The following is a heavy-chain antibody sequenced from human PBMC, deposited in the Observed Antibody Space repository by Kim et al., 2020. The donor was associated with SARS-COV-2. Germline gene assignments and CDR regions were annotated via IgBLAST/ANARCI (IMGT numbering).Heavy chain of an antibody. Sequence: GGSLRLSCAASGFTFHNYAMHWVRQAPGKGLEWVSVISGDGGGTHYVDSVKGRFTISRDNSKNSLYLQMKSLRIEDTGLYYCAKDAPYSSTWYDAFDIWGQGTMVTVSS. CDR2: ISGDGGGT. J-gene: IGHJ3*02. CDR1: GFTFHNYA. V-gene: IGHV3-43*02. D-gene: IGHD6-13*01. CDR3: AKDAPYSSTWYDAFDI.